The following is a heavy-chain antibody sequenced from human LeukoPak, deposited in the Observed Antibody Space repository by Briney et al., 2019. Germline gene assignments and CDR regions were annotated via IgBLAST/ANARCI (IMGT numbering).Heavy chain of an antibody. CDR3: ARDRTGGEDYYFDY. V-gene: IGHV3-23*01. J-gene: IGHJ4*02. D-gene: IGHD2-8*02. CDR1: GFTFSSYA. Sequence: GGSLRLSCAASGFTFSSYAMSWVRQAPGKGLEWVSGISGSGASTYYADSVKGRFTISRDSSINTLYLQMNSLRAEDTAVYYCARDRTGGEDYYFDYWGQGTLVTVSS. CDR2: ISGSGAST.